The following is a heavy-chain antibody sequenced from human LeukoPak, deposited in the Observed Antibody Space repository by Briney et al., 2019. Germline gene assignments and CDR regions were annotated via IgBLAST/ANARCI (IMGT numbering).Heavy chain of an antibody. J-gene: IGHJ4*02. D-gene: IGHD6-25*01. CDR1: GFTFDEYA. CDR3: AKALSYSITAATDY. V-gene: IGHV3-9*01. CDR2: ISWNSGSI. Sequence: GGSLRLSCAASGFTFDEYAMHWVRQAPGKGLEWVSGISWNSGSIGYADSVKGRFTISRDNAKNSLYLQMNSLRAEDTALYYCAKALSYSITAATDYWGQGTLVTVSS.